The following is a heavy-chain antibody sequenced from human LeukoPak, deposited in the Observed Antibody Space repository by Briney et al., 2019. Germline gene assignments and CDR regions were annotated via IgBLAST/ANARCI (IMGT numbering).Heavy chain of an antibody. CDR1: GDSISSYY. J-gene: IGHJ3*02. V-gene: IGHV4-4*07. CDR2: IYTSGST. CDR3: ARDPGRVVRGVIINAFDI. D-gene: IGHD3-10*01. Sequence: SETLSLTCTVSGDSISSYYWSWIPQPAGKGLEWIGRIYTSGSTNYNPSLKSRVIMSVDTSKNQFSLKLSSVTAADTAVYYCARDPGRVVRGVIINAFDIWGQGTMVTVSS.